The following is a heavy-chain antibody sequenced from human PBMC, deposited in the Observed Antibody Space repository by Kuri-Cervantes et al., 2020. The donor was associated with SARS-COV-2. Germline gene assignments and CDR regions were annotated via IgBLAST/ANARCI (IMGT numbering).Heavy chain of an antibody. CDR1: GGPISSSSYY. CDR3: ARVPSGPRSFDY. J-gene: IGHJ4*02. CDR2: IYYSGST. Sequence: GSLRLSCTVSGGPISSSSYYWGWIRQPPGKGLEWIGSIYYSGSTYYNPSLKSRVTISVDTSKNQFSLKLSSVTAADTAVYYCARVPSGPRSFDYWGQGTLVTVSS. D-gene: IGHD3-3*01. V-gene: IGHV4-39*01.